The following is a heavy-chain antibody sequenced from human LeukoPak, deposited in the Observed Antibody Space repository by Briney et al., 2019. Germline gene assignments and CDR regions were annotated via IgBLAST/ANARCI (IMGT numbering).Heavy chain of an antibody. D-gene: IGHD5/OR15-5a*01. J-gene: IGHJ5*02. CDR2: ISTDGSST. Sequence: GGSLRLSCAASGFTFSSYWMHWVRQGTGKGLVWVSRISTDGSSTNYADFVKGRFTISRDNAKNTLYLQMNSLRTEDTAVYYCARDSVGWFAPWGQGTLVTVSS. V-gene: IGHV3-74*01. CDR3: ARDSVGWFAP. CDR1: GFTFSSYW.